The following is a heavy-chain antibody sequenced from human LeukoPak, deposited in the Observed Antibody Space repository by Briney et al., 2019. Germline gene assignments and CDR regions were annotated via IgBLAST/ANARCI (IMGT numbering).Heavy chain of an antibody. CDR3: ARDPLEVREGDGMDV. J-gene: IGHJ6*02. CDR2: IYYSGST. D-gene: IGHD3-10*01. Sequence: SETLSLTCTVSGGSISSSSYYWGWIRQPPGKGLEWIGSIYYSGSTYYNPSLKSRVTISVDTSKNQFSLKLSSVTAADTAVYYCARDPLEVREGDGMDVWGQGTTVTVSS. V-gene: IGHV4-39*07. CDR1: GGSISSSSYY.